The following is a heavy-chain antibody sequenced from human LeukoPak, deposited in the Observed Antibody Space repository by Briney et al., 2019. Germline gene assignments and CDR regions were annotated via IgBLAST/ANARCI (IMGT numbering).Heavy chain of an antibody. CDR3: ARDRTSTWSSYAFDI. CDR2: ISISSSYI. D-gene: IGHD6-6*01. CDR1: GFTFSTYS. Sequence: GGSLRLSCAASGFTFSTYSMSWVRQAPGKGLEWVSSISISSSYIYYADSVKGRFTISRGNAKNSLYLQMNSLRAEDTAVYYCARDRTSTWSSYAFDIWGQGTMVTVSS. V-gene: IGHV3-21*01. J-gene: IGHJ3*02.